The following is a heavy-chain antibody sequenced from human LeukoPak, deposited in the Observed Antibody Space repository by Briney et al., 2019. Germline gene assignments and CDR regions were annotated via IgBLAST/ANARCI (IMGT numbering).Heavy chain of an antibody. CDR3: ARDSGDSSGLYSNLYNWFDP. CDR1: GYTFTSYY. D-gene: IGHD3-22*01. Sequence: GASVKVSCKASGYTFTSYYMHWVRQAPGQGLEWMGIINPSGGSTSYAQKFQGRVTMTRDTSTSTVYMELSRLRSEDTAVYYCARDSGDSSGLYSNLYNWFDPWGQGTLVTVSS. J-gene: IGHJ5*02. CDR2: INPSGGST. V-gene: IGHV1-46*01.